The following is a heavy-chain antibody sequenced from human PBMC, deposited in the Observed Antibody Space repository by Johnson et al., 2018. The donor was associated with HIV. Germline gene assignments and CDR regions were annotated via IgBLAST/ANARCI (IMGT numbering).Heavy chain of an antibody. CDR2: IKSKTDGGTT. J-gene: IGHJ3*02. Sequence: VQLVESGGGLVKPGGSLRLSCAASGFTFSNAWMSWVRQAPGKGLEWVGRIKSKTDGGTTADAAPVKGRFTISRDDSKNTLYLQVNSLKTEDTAVYYCTTVGPPEYNFWSGYNAFDIWGEGTMVTVSS. D-gene: IGHD3-3*01. CDR1: GFTFSNAW. V-gene: IGHV3-15*01. CDR3: TTVGPPEYNFWSGYNAFDI.